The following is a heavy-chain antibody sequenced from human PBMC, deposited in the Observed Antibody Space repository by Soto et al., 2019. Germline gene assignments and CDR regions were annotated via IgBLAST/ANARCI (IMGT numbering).Heavy chain of an antibody. CDR3: ARDHPEKESGIYYYGMDV. Sequence: EVQLLESGGGLIQPGGSLRLSCAASGFTFSSYAMSWARQAPGEGLEWVSAISGSGGSTYYADSVKGRFTISRDNSKNTLYLQMNSLRAGDTAVYYCARDHPEKESGIYYYGMDVWGQGTTVTVSS. D-gene: IGHD1-26*01. V-gene: IGHV3-23*01. CDR2: ISGSGGST. J-gene: IGHJ6*02. CDR1: GFTFSSYA.